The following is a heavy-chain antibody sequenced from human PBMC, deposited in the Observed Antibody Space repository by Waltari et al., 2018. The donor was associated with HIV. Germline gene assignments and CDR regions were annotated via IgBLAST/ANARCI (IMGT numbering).Heavy chain of an antibody. V-gene: IGHV3-7*01. J-gene: IGHJ6*02. CDR1: GVAFTNYC. D-gene: IGHD1-26*01. CDR3: ARIGTFPHNYAIDF. CDR2: IKDDGSEK. Sequence: EVQLMESGGGLVQSGGLLRLSCAASGVAFTNYCMSWVRQTPGKGLEWVAYIKDDGSEKYYMGSVKGRFTISRDNAKNSMFLQMNSLRAEDTAVYYCARIGTFPHNYAIDFWGQGTTVTVSS.